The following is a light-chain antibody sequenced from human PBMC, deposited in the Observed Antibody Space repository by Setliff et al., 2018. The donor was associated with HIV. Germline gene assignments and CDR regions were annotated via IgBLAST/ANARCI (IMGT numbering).Light chain of an antibody. Sequence: QSALTQPHSVSGSRGQSVTFSCTGASSDVGAHNSVSWYQQHPGKAPKLILYDVSKRPSGVPARFSGSKSGNTASLTISGLQPEDETDYYCCSYTTYSTYVFGTGTKVTDL. CDR1: SSDVGAHNS. CDR2: DVS. CDR3: CSYTTYSTYV. V-gene: IGLV2-11*01. J-gene: IGLJ1*01.